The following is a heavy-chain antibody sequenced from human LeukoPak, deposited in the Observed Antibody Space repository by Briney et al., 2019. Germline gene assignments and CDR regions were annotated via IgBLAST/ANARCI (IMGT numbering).Heavy chain of an antibody. V-gene: IGHV4-34*01. J-gene: IGHJ6*02. CDR3: ARAVLHDLYYYGMDV. Sequence: SETLSLTCAVYGGSFSGYYWSWIRQPPGKGLEWIGEINHSGSTNYNPSLKSRVTISVDTSKNQFSLKLSSVTAADTAVYYCARAVLHDLYYYGMDVWGQGTTVTVSS. CDR2: INHSGST. D-gene: IGHD1-1*01. CDR1: GGSFSGYY.